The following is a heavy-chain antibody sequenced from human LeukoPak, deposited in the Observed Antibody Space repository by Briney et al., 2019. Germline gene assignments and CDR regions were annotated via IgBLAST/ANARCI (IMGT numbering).Heavy chain of an antibody. V-gene: IGHV3-21*01. Sequence: PGGSLRLSCAASGFTFSNYSMNWVRQAPGKGLEWVSSITSNSSYIYYAHSVKGRFTISRDNAKNSLYLQMNSLRAEDTAVYYCARRYCSTTNCYAFDYWGRGTLVTVSS. D-gene: IGHD2-2*01. CDR1: GFTFSNYS. CDR3: ARRYCSTTNCYAFDY. CDR2: ITSNSSYI. J-gene: IGHJ4*02.